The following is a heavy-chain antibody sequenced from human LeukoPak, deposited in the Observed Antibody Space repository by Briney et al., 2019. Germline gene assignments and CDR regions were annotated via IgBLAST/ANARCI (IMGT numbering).Heavy chain of an antibody. J-gene: IGHJ6*03. CDR3: ARDRVVVTAISYMDV. V-gene: IGHV3-30*02. Sequence: GGSLRLSCAASGFTFSAYGMHWVRQAPVKGLEWVAFIRYDGSNKYYPDSVRGRFTVSRDNSKNTLYLQMNSLRPEDTAVYYCARDRVVVTAISYMDVWGKGTTVTVSS. CDR2: IRYDGSNK. D-gene: IGHD2-21*02. CDR1: GFTFSAYG.